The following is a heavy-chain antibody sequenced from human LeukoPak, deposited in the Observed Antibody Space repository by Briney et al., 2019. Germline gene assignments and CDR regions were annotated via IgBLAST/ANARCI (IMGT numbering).Heavy chain of an antibody. J-gene: IGHJ4*02. CDR1: CRSISGYY. CDR2: IHYSGST. D-gene: IGHD6-13*01. V-gene: IGHV4-59*08. CDR3: ARHIPAASGPGLDY. Sequence: SETLSLTCTVSCRSISGYYWSWIRHPPGKELECIGYIHYSGSTNYNPSLKSRVSFSVDTSKNQFSLELTSVTAADTAVYYCARHIPAASGPGLDYWGQGTLVTVSS.